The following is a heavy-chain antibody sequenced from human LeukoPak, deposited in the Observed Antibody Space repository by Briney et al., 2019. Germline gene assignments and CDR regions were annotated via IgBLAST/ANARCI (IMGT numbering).Heavy chain of an antibody. V-gene: IGHV4-59*01. J-gene: IGHJ3*02. CDR2: IYYSGST. Sequence: SETLSLTCTVSGGSISSYYWSWIRQPPGKGLEGIGYIYYSGSTNYNPSLTSRVTISVDTSKNQFSLKLSSVTAADTAVYYCARDWAGVQLGSFDIWGQGTMVTVSS. CDR1: GGSISSYY. D-gene: IGHD5-18*01. CDR3: ARDWAGVQLGSFDI.